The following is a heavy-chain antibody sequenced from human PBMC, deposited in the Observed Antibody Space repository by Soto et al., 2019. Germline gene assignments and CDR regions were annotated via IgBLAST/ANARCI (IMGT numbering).Heavy chain of an antibody. CDR2: IYYSGST. D-gene: IGHD2-2*01. CDR3: ARFQLLDSYYFDY. J-gene: IGHJ4*02. CDR1: GGSISSYY. Sequence: SETLSLTCTVSGGSISSYYWSWIRQPPGKGLEWIGYIYYSGSTNYNPSLKSRVTISVDTSKDQFSLKLSSVTAADTAVYYCARFQLLDSYYFDYWGQGTLVTASS. V-gene: IGHV4-59*01.